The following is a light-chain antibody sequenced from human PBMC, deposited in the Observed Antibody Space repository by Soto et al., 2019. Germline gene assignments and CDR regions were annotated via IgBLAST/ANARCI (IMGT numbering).Light chain of an antibody. J-gene: IGKJ5*01. CDR2: GAS. CDR1: ESVSSSS. CDR3: QQYGSSPPIT. Sequence: EIVLTQSPGTLSLSPGERATLSCRASESVSSSSLAWYQQKPGQAPRLLMHGASSRATGIPDRFSGSGSGTDFTLTISRLEPEDFAVYYCQQYGSSPPITFGQGTRLEIK. V-gene: IGKV3-20*01.